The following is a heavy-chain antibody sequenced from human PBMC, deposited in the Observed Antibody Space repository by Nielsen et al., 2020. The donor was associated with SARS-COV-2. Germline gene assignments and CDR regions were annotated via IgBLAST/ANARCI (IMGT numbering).Heavy chain of an antibody. CDR1: GFTFNNFA. CDR2: ISGSDDST. D-gene: IGHD2/OR15-2a*01. Sequence: GESLKISCAASGFTFNNFAMSWVRQAPGKGLEWVSTISGSDDSTYYADSVKGRFTISRDDSKNTLYLQMNSLRAEDTAVYYCAKQREYDYWGQGTLVTVSS. J-gene: IGHJ4*02. CDR3: AKQREYDY. V-gene: IGHV3-23*01.